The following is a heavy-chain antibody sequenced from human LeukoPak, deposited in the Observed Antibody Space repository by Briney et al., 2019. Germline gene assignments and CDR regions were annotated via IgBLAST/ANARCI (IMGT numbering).Heavy chain of an antibody. CDR2: IYGGGST. D-gene: IGHD3-22*01. V-gene: IGHV3-53*01. CDR1: DSY. CDR3: ARDRYYYDSSANYYYTDV. Sequence: GGSLRLSCAASDSYMSWVRQAPGKGLEGVSVIYGGGSTHYAEAVKGRFTISRASSKNTLYLLMNSLRAEDTAVYFCARDRYYYDSSANYYYTDVWGKGTTVTVSS. J-gene: IGHJ6*03.